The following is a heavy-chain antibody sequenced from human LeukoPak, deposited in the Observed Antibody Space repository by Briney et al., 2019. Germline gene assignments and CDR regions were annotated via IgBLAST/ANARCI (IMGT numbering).Heavy chain of an antibody. CDR1: GGSFSGYY. CDR3: ARGRYSGSKRPAEFDY. V-gene: IGHV4-34*01. D-gene: IGHD1-26*01. J-gene: IGHJ4*02. Sequence: PSETLSLTCAVYGGSFSGYYWSWIRQHPGKGLEWIGEINHSGSTNYNPSLKSRVTISVDTSKNQFSLKLSSVTAADTAVYYCARGRYSGSKRPAEFDYRGQGTLDTVSS. CDR2: INHSGST.